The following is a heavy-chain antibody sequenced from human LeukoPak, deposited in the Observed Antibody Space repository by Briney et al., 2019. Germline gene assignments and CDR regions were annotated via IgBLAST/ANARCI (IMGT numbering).Heavy chain of an antibody. D-gene: IGHD1/OR15-1a*01. CDR1: GFTFSSYE. CDR3: ARENTDDAFDI. CDR2: ISSSDGTR. J-gene: IGHJ3*02. Sequence: GGSLRLSCAASGFTFSSYEMNWVRQAPGKGLEWVSYISSSDGTRYYADSVKGRFTISRDNAKNSLYLQMNSLRAEDTAVYYCARENTDDAFDIWGQETMVTVSS. V-gene: IGHV3-48*03.